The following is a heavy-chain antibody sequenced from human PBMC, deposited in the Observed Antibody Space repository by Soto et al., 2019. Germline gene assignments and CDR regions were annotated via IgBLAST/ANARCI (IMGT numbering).Heavy chain of an antibody. Sequence: GGSLRLSCAASGFTFSSYGMHWVRQAPGKGLEWVAVISYDGSNKYYADSVKGRFTISRDNSKNTLYLQMNSLRAEDTAVYYCAKDRGYYDSSGQFDYWGQGTLVTVSS. CDR1: GFTFSSYG. CDR3: AKDRGYYDSSGQFDY. V-gene: IGHV3-30*18. J-gene: IGHJ4*02. CDR2: ISYDGSNK. D-gene: IGHD3-22*01.